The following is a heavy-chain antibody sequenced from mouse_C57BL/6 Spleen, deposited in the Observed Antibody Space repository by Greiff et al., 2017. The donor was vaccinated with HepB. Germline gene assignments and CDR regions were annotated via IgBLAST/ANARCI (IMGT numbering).Heavy chain of an antibody. V-gene: IGHV1-61*01. J-gene: IGHJ2*01. D-gene: IGHD3-2*02. CDR2: IYPSDSET. CDR3: ARGDSSGYSY. Sequence: QVQLQQPGAELVRPGSSVKLSCKASGYTFTSYWMDWVKQRPGQGLEWIGNIYPSDSETHYNQKFKDKATLTVDKSSSTAYMQLSSLTSEYSAVYYCARGDSSGYSYWGQGTTLTVSS. CDR1: GYTFTSYW.